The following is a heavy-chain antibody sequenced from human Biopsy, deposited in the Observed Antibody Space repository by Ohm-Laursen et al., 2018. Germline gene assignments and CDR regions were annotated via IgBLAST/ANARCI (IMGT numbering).Heavy chain of an antibody. CDR2: MTPIP. J-gene: IGHJ4*02. CDR1: GYTFTSYY. CDR3: ARRDSLDY. Sequence: ASVKVSCNPSGYTFTSYYMHWVRQAPGQGLEWMGVMTPIPTYAQKFQGRLTLARDTSTSTVYMELSSLRSEDTAIYYCARRDSLDYWGQGTLVTVSS. V-gene: IGHV1-46*01.